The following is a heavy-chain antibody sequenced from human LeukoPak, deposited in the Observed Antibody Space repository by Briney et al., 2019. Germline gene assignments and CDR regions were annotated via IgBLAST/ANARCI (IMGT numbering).Heavy chain of an antibody. Sequence: PGGSLRLSCAASGFTFSSYVMHWVRQAPGKGLEWVAVISYDGSNKYYADSVKGRFTISRDNSKNTLYLQMNSLRAEDTAVYYCARDQVRGDVYYFDYWGQGTLVTVSS. J-gene: IGHJ4*02. V-gene: IGHV3-30*04. CDR1: GFTFSSYV. D-gene: IGHD3-10*01. CDR2: ISYDGSNK. CDR3: ARDQVRGDVYYFDY.